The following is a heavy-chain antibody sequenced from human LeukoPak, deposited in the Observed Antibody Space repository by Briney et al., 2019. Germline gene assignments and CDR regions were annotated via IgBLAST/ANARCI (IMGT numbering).Heavy chain of an antibody. D-gene: IGHD3-9*01. CDR2: IYYSGST. CDR3: ARHPPLTRDPAVTWFDP. J-gene: IGHJ5*02. Sequence: SETLSLTCTVSGGSISSSSYYWGWIRQPPGKGLEWIGSIYYSGSTYYNPSLKSRVTISVDTSKNQFSLKLSSVTAADTAVYYCARHPPLTRDPAVTWFDPWGQGTLVTVSS. CDR1: GGSISSSSYY. V-gene: IGHV4-39*01.